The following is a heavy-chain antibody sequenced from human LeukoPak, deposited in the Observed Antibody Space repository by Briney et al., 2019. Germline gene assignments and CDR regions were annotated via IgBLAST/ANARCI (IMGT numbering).Heavy chain of an antibody. CDR3: ARGGYYYDSSGYPFYFDY. CDR2: ISGSGGST. J-gene: IGHJ4*02. D-gene: IGHD3-22*01. Sequence: GGSLRLSCAASGFTFSSYGMSWVRQAPGKGLEWVSAISGSGGSTYYADSVKGRFTISRDNSKNTLYLQMNSLRAEDAAVYYCARGGYYYDSSGYPFYFDYWGQGTLVTVSS. CDR1: GFTFSSYG. V-gene: IGHV3-23*01.